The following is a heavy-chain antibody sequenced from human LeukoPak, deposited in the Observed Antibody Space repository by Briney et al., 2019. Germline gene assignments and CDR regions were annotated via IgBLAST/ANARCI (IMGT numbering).Heavy chain of an antibody. CDR2: INHSGST. J-gene: IGHJ4*02. Sequence: PSETLSLTCAVYGGSFSGYFWSWIRQTPGKGLEWIGEINHSGSTNYNPSLKSRVTISLDTSKNQFSLKLSSVTAADTAVYYCARGRAPENWGQGTLVTVSS. V-gene: IGHV4-34*01. CDR1: GGSFSGYF. CDR3: ARGRAPEN.